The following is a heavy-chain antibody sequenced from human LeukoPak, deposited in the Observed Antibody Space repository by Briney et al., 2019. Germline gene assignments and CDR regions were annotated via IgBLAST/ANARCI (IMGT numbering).Heavy chain of an antibody. CDR1: GFTFSRYG. V-gene: IGHV3-23*01. J-gene: IGHJ4*02. CDR2: ISGSGGST. D-gene: IGHD3-22*01. CDR3: AKVAYYDSSGYAVYYFDY. Sequence: GGSLRLSRAASGFTFSRYGTSWVRQAPGKGLEWVSAISGSGGSTYNADSVKGRFTISRDNSKNTLYLQMNSLRAEDTAVYYCAKVAYYDSSGYAVYYFDYWGQGTLVTVSS.